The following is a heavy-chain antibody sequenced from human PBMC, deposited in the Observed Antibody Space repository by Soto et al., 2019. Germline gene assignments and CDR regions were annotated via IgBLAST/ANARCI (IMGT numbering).Heavy chain of an antibody. CDR2: MNPNSGKT. V-gene: IGHV1-8*01. J-gene: IGHJ1*01. CDR1: GYTFTSYD. Sequence: GASVKVSCKASGYTFTSYDVNCVRQATGQGLEWMGWMNPNSGKTGYAQKFQGRVTLTRNTSISTAYMELSSLRSEDTAVYYCARGVGPEYFQDWGQGTLVTVSS. CDR3: ARGVGPEYFQD.